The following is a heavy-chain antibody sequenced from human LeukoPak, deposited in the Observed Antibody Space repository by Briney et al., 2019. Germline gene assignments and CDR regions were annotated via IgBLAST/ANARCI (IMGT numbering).Heavy chain of an antibody. Sequence: SETLSLTCTVSGGSISSYHWIWIRQPPGKGLEWIGYIHYSGSTNYNPSLKSRVTTSVDTSKKQFSLKLRSVTAADTAVYYCARSVSWGLLVRDDAFDIWGQGTTVTVSS. CDR1: GGSISSYH. CDR3: ARSVSWGLLVRDDAFDI. D-gene: IGHD2-21*01. CDR2: IHYSGST. V-gene: IGHV4-59*08. J-gene: IGHJ3*02.